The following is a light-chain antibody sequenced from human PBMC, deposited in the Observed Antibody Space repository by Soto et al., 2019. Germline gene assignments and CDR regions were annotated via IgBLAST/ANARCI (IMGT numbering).Light chain of an antibody. CDR2: GNS. CDR1: SSNIGAGYD. CDR3: QSYDSNLSGYV. J-gene: IGLJ1*01. Sequence: QSVLTQPPSVSGAPGQRVTISCTGSSSNIGAGYDGHWYQQLPGTAPKLLIYGNSNRPSGVPDRFSGSKSGTSVFLAITGLQAEDEADYYCQSYDSNLSGYVFGTGTKLTVL. V-gene: IGLV1-40*01.